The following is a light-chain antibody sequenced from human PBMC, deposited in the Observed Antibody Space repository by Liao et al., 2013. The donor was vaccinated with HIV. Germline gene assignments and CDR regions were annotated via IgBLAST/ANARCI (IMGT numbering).Light chain of an antibody. CDR1: NIGSKS. CDR2: NDS. V-gene: IGLV3-21*01. J-gene: IGLJ1*01. Sequence: SYVLTQPPSVSVAPGKTARITCGGNNIGSKSVHWYQQKPGQAPVLVIYNDSDRPSGIPERISGSNSGNTATLTISRVEAGDEADYYCQVWDSSSDHLVFGTGTKVTVL. CDR3: QVWDSSSDHLV.